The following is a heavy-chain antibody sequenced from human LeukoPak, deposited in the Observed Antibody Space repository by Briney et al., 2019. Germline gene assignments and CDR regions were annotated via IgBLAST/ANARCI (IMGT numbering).Heavy chain of an antibody. Sequence: SETLSLTCTVSGGSTSSSSYYWGWIRQPPGKGLEWIGSIYYSGSTYYNPSLKSRVTISVDTSKNQFSLKLSSVTAADTAVYYCARVRGQLELLSYYYGMDVWGQGTTVTVSS. D-gene: IGHD1-7*01. V-gene: IGHV4-39*01. CDR3: ARVRGQLELLSYYYGMDV. CDR2: IYYSGST. J-gene: IGHJ6*02. CDR1: GGSTSSSSYY.